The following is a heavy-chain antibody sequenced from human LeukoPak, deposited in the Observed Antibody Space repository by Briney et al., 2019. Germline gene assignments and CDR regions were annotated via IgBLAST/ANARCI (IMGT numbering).Heavy chain of an antibody. D-gene: IGHD1-20*01. V-gene: IGHV3-23*01. Sequence: PGGSLTLSCTASGFTFSSYAMSWVRQAPGKGLEWVSAISGSGGTTYYAASVKGRFTISRDNYRNTLYLQMNSLRAEDTAVYYCAVCRNWPTFDYWGQGTLVTVSS. CDR1: GFTFSSYA. CDR2: ISGSGGTT. J-gene: IGHJ4*02. CDR3: AVCRNWPTFDY.